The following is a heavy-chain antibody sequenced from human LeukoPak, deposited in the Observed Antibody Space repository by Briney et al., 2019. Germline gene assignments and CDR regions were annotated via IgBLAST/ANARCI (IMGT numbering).Heavy chain of an antibody. V-gene: IGHV3-30*02. D-gene: IGHD1-26*01. Sequence: GGSLRLSCAASGFTFSSYGMHWVRQAPGKGLEGVAFIRYDRRNQYYADSVKGRFTISRDNAKNSLYLQMNSLRAEDTAVYYCAREEYSGSYPIDYWGQGTLVTVSS. J-gene: IGHJ4*02. CDR3: AREEYSGSYPIDY. CDR1: GFTFSSYG. CDR2: IRYDRRNQ.